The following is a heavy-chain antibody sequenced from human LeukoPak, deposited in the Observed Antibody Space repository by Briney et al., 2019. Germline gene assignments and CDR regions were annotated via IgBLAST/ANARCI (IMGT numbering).Heavy chain of an antibody. CDR3: ATNGDYDAEYFQH. J-gene: IGHJ1*01. Sequence: PGGSLRLSCAASGFTFSSYWMSWVRQAPGKGLEWVANIKQDGSEKYYADSVKGRFTISRDNSKNTLYLQMNSLRAEDTAVYYCATNGDYDAEYFQHWGQGTLVTVSS. V-gene: IGHV3-7*01. D-gene: IGHD4-17*01. CDR2: IKQDGSEK. CDR1: GFTFSSYW.